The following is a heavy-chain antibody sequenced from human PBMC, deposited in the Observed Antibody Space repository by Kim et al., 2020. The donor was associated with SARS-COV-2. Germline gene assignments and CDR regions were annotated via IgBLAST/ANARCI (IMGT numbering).Heavy chain of an antibody. CDR3: ARVPDYDFWSGYIYYYYGMDV. V-gene: IGHV1-18*01. CDR1: GYTFTSYG. D-gene: IGHD3-3*01. Sequence: ASVKVSCKASGYTFTSYGISWVRQAPGQGLEWMGWISAYNGNTNYAQKLQGRVTMTTDTSTSTAYMELRSLRSDDTAVYYCARVPDYDFWSGYIYYYYGMDVWGQGTTVTVSS. J-gene: IGHJ6*02. CDR2: ISAYNGNT.